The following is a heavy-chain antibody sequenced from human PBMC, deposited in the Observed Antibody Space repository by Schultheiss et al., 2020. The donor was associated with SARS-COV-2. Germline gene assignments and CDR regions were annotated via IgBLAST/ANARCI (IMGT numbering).Heavy chain of an antibody. Sequence: ASVKVSCKASGYTFTNNDINWVRQAAGHGLEWMGYMNPNSGHTGYAQQFQGRVTMTRDKSISTAYMELSRLRSDDTAVYYCARGQVQLGYYSYMDVWGKGTTVTVSS. J-gene: IGHJ6*03. CDR2: MNPNSGHT. CDR1: GYTFTNND. D-gene: IGHD6-6*01. CDR3: ARGQVQLGYYSYMDV. V-gene: IGHV1-8*02.